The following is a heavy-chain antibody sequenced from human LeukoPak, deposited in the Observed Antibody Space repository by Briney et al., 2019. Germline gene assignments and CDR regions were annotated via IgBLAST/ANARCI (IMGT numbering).Heavy chain of an antibody. CDR3: AKDPLTGYYFDH. J-gene: IGHJ4*02. Sequence: GGSLRLSCAASGFSFSSVAMTWVRQAPGKGQEWVSTISGSGSSTYYADSVKGRFTISRDNSKNTLYLQVNSLRAEDTAVYYCAKDPLTGYYFDHWGQGTLVTVSS. CDR1: GFSFSSVA. V-gene: IGHV3-23*01. D-gene: IGHD3-9*01. CDR2: ISGSGSST.